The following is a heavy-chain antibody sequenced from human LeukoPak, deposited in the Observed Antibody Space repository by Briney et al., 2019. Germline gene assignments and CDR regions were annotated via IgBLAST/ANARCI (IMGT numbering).Heavy chain of an antibody. D-gene: IGHD5-18*01. V-gene: IGHV4-59*01. CDR1: GGSISSYY. J-gene: IGHJ4*02. CDR3: ARSDTAMVKAPLDY. Sequence: SETLSLTCTVSGGSISSYYWSWIRQPPGKGPEWIGYIYYSGSTNYNPSLKSRVTISVDTSKNQFSLKLSSVTAADTAVYYCARSDTAMVKAPLDYWGQGTLVTVSS. CDR2: IYYSGST.